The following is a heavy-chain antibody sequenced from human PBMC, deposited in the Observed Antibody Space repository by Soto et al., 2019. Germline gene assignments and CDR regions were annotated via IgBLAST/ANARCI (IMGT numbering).Heavy chain of an antibody. CDR2: INHSGST. CDR1: GGSFSGYY. J-gene: IGHJ4*02. V-gene: IGHV4-34*01. D-gene: IGHD2-15*01. Sequence: QVQLQQWGAGLLKPSETLSLTCAVYGGSFSGYYWSWIRQPPGKGLEWIGEINHSGSTNYNPSLNGRVTISVDTSKNQFSLKRSSVTAADTAVYYCAREGVYCSGSSYYSGGFDFDYWGQGTLVTVSS. CDR3: AREGVYCSGSSYYSGGFDFDY.